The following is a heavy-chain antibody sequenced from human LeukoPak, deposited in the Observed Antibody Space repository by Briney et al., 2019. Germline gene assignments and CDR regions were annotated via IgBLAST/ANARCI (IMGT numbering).Heavy chain of an antibody. CDR2: IYSGGST. Sequence: GGSLRLSCAASGFTVSSNYMSWVRQAPGKGLEWVSVIYSGGSTYYADSVKGRFTISRDNSKNTLYLQMNSLRAEDTAVYYCAARGGPTEYYFDYWGQGTLVTVSS. D-gene: IGHD1-14*01. CDR1: GFTVSSNY. J-gene: IGHJ4*02. CDR3: AARGGPTEYYFDY. V-gene: IGHV3-53*01.